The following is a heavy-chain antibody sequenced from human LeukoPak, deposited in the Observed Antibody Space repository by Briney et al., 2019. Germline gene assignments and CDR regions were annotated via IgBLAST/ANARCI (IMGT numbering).Heavy chain of an antibody. V-gene: IGHV4-39*01. CDR3: ARFKGGTGFDY. J-gene: IGHJ4*02. CDR1: GGSITTTDFD. Sequence: SETLSLTCAVSGGSITTTDFDWARIRQPPGQGFEWIATISSSGKAYYYPSLMSRVTISVDTSKNQFSLDLTSVTAAHTGLFYCARFKGGTGFDYWGRGILVIVS. CDR2: ISSSGKA. D-gene: IGHD1-26*01.